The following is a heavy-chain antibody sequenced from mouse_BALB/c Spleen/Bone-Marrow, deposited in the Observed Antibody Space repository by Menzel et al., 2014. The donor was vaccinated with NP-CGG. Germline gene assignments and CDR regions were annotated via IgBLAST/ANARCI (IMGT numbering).Heavy chain of an antibody. V-gene: IGHV1-4*01. CDR2: INPSSGDT. Sequence: VQLQQSGAELARPGASVKMSCRASGYTFTTYTMHWVQQRPGQGLEWIGYINPSSGDTYYNQKFKDKATLTADKSSSAAYLQLSSLTSEDSAVYYCARVYGNYDAMDYWGQGTSVTVSS. D-gene: IGHD2-1*01. CDR1: GYTFTTYT. CDR3: ARVYGNYDAMDY. J-gene: IGHJ4*01.